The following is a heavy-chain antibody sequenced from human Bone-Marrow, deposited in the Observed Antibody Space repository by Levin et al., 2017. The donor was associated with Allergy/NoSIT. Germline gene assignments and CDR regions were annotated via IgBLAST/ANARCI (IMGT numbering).Heavy chain of an antibody. D-gene: IGHD3-16*01. CDR1: GFAFTNYD. Sequence: GGSLRLSCAASGFAFTNYDMHWVRQATGKSLEWVSGVGTAGDTFYSDSVKGRFSISRENAKDSFSLQMNSLRAGDTAMYYCAREAFIGGVYYFDSWGQGTLVTVSS. J-gene: IGHJ4*02. V-gene: IGHV3-13*04. CDR2: VGTAGDT. CDR3: AREAFIGGVYYFDS.